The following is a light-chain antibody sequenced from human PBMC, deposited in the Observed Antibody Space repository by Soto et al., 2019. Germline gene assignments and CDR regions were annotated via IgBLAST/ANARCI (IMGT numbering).Light chain of an antibody. CDR1: SSNIGNNY. J-gene: IGLJ2*01. Sequence: QSVLTQPPSVSAAPGQTVTISCSGSSSNIGNNYVSWYQQLPGTAPKLLIYDNNKRPSGIPDRFSGSKSGNSATLGITGLQTGEEADYYCGTWDSSLSAVVFGGGTKLTVL. V-gene: IGLV1-51*01. CDR2: DNN. CDR3: GTWDSSLSAVV.